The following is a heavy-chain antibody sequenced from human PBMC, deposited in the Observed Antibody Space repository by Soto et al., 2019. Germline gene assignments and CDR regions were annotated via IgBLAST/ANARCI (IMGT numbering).Heavy chain of an antibody. CDR2: ISYDGSNK. CDR3: ARSPIVYYFDY. CDR1: GFTFSSYA. V-gene: IGHV3-30-3*01. J-gene: IGHJ4*02. D-gene: IGHD3-9*01. Sequence: QVQLVESGGGVVQPGRSLRLSCAASGFTFSSYAMHWVRQAPGKGLEWVAVISYDGSNKYYADSVKGRFTISRDNSKNTLYLQMNSLRAEDTAVYYCARSPIVYYFDYWGQGTLVTVSS.